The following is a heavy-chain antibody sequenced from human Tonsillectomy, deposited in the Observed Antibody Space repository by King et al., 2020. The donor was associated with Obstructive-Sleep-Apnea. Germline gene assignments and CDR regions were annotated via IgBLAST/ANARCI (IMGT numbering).Heavy chain of an antibody. CDR1: GFSISGSN. Sequence: VQLVESGGGLVQPGGSLKLSCAASGFSISGSNIHWVRQATGKGLEWVGRIRRKANNYATAYGASVNGRFTISRDDSKNMAFLQMDSLKTEDTAGYYCAGNWDCSTGTCYRRDYWGPGTGVTVSS. CDR2: IRRKANNYAT. V-gene: IGHV3-73*02. CDR3: AGNWDCSTGTCYRRDY. J-gene: IGHJ4*02. D-gene: IGHD2-2*01.